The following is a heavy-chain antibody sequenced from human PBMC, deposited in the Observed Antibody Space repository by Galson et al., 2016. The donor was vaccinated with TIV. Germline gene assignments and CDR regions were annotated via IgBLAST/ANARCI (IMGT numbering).Heavy chain of an antibody. CDR1: GFSVSDNY. D-gene: IGHD2-21*01. Sequence: SLRLSCAAAGFSVSDNYMNWVRQAPGKGLEWVSIIYNDGTTYYADSVKGRFTISRDNSKNTVYLQMHSLGADDAAVYHCARERRYCGDQCYLRYYYGIDVWGQGTTVTVSS. CDR2: IYNDGTT. V-gene: IGHV3-53*05. J-gene: IGHJ6*02. CDR3: ARERRYCGDQCYLRYYYGIDV.